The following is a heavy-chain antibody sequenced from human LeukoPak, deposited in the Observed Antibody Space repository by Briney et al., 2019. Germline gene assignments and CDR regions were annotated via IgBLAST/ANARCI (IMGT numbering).Heavy chain of an antibody. J-gene: IGHJ6*03. D-gene: IGHD3-10*01. CDR3: ARTRFVTMVRGAPYYYYYMDA. Sequence: SETLSLTCAVYGGSFSVYYWSWIRQPPGKGLEWIGEINHSGSTNYNPSLKSRVTISVDTSKNQFSLKLSSVTAEDTAVYYCARTRFVTMVRGAPYYYYYMDAWGKGTTVTVSS. V-gene: IGHV4-34*01. CDR2: INHSGST. CDR1: GGSFSVYY.